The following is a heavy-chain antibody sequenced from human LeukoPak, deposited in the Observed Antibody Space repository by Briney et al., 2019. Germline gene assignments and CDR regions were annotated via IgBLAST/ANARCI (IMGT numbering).Heavy chain of an antibody. D-gene: IGHD4-11*01. CDR1: GGTFSSYA. V-gene: IGHV1-69*13. J-gene: IGHJ5*02. Sequence: SVKVSCKASGGTFSSYAISWVRQAPGQGLEWMGGIIPIFGTANYAQKFQGRVTITADESTSTAYMELSSLRSEDTAVYYCARDLKVTTSSWFDPWGQGTLVTVSS. CDR2: IIPIFGTA. CDR3: ARDLKVTTSSWFDP.